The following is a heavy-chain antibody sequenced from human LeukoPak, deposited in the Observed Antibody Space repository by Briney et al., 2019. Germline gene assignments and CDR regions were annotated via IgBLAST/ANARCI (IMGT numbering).Heavy chain of an antibody. J-gene: IGHJ4*02. Sequence: TGGSLRLSCAASGFTFSSYWMNWVRQAPGKGLVWVSRIASDGSSTTYADSVKGRFSISRDNAKNTLYLQMNSLRVEDTAVYYCVSFYETYWGRGTLVTVSS. V-gene: IGHV3-74*01. CDR2: IASDGSST. CDR3: VSFYETY. D-gene: IGHD2/OR15-2a*01. CDR1: GFTFSSYW.